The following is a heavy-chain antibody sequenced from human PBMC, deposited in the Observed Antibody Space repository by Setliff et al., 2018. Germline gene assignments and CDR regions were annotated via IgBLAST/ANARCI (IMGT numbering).Heavy chain of an antibody. V-gene: IGHV4-59*01. Sequence: SETLSLTCNVSGVSTSSYYWSWIRQPPGKGLDSIGYIQKSGSTNYNPSLMSRVSISVDTSKNQFSLKLRSVTAADTAVYYCARLSWNGLRYYGLDVWG. CDR3: ARLSWNGLRYYGLDV. D-gene: IGHD3-3*01. CDR1: GVSTSSYY. J-gene: IGHJ6*01. CDR2: IQKSGST.